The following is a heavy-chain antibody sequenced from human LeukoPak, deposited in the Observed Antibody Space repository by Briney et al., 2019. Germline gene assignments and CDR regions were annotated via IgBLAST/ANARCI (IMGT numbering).Heavy chain of an antibody. Sequence: EASVKVSCKASGGTFSSYAISWVRQAPGQGLERMGRIIPILGIANYAQKFQGRVTITADKSTSTAYMELSSLRSEDTAVYYCARERREGGDYYYYGMDVWGQGTTVTVSS. CDR1: GGTFSSYA. V-gene: IGHV1-69*04. CDR3: ARERREGGDYYYYGMDV. D-gene: IGHD2-21*01. J-gene: IGHJ6*02. CDR2: IIPILGIA.